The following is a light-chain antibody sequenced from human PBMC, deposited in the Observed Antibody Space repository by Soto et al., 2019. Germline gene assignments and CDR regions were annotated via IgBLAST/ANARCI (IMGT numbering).Light chain of an antibody. CDR3: QQRSNWPLLT. V-gene: IGKV3-11*01. CDR1: QSVRSY. J-gene: IGKJ4*01. CDR2: DAS. Sequence: EIVLTQSPATLSLSPGKRATLSCRSSQSVRSYVAWYQQKPGQAPRLLIYDASNRATGIPARFSGSGSGTDFTLTISSLEPEDFAVYYCQQRSNWPLLTFGGGTKVDIK.